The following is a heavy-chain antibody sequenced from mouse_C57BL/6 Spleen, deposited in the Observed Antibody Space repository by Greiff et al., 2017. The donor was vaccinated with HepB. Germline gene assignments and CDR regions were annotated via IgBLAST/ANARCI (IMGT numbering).Heavy chain of an antibody. Sequence: DVQLQESGAELVRPGASVKLSCTASGFNIKDDYMHWVKQRPEQGLEWIGWIDPENGDTEYASKFQGKATIKADTSSNTAYLQLSSLTSEDTAVYYCTRLITTVVARFDYWGQGTTLTVSS. J-gene: IGHJ2*01. D-gene: IGHD1-1*01. CDR1: GFNIKDDY. V-gene: IGHV14-4*01. CDR3: TRLITTVVARFDY. CDR2: IDPENGDT.